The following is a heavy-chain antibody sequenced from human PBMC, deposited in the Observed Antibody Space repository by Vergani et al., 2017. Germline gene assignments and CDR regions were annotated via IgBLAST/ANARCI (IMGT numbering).Heavy chain of an antibody. CDR2: ISGSDHNT. J-gene: IGHJ4*02. CDR1: GFTFSNYA. Sequence: EVQLVESGGVVVQPGGSLRLSCAASGFTFSNYAMSWVRQAPGKGLEWVSDISGSDHNTNYADSVKGRFTISRDNSKNTLYLQMNSLRAEDTAVYYCASRRTLQREFDIWGQGTLVTVSS. CDR3: ASRRTLQREFDI. V-gene: IGHV3-23*04. D-gene: IGHD5-24*01.